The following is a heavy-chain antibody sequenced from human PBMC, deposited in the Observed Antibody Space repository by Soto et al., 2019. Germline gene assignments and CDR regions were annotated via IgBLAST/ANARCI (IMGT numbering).Heavy chain of an antibody. CDR3: ARGMAGSSWYEHYGMDV. Sequence: QVQLVQSGAEVKKPGASVKVSCKASGYTFTSYDINWVRQATGQGLEWMGWMNPNSGKTGYAQKFQGRVSMTRNTSISTAYMELSSMRSEDTAVYYCARGMAGSSWYEHYGMDVWGQGTTVTVSS. CDR1: GYTFTSYD. V-gene: IGHV1-8*01. D-gene: IGHD6-13*01. CDR2: MNPNSGKT. J-gene: IGHJ6*02.